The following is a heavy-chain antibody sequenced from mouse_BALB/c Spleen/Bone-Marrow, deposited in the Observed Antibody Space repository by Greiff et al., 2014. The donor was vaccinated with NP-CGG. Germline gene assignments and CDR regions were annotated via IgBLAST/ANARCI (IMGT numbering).Heavy chain of an antibody. CDR2: IYPGSGST. V-gene: IGHV1-81*01. D-gene: IGHD2-1*01. CDR3: ARLDGNYRYAMDY. J-gene: IGHJ4*01. CDR1: GYTFTDYV. Sequence: VQLQQSGPELVKPGASVKMSCKASGYTFTDYVITWVKQRTGQGLEWIGEIYPGSGSTYYNEKFKGKATLTADKSSNTAYMQLGSLTSEDPAVYFCARLDGNYRYAMDYWGQGTSVTVSS.